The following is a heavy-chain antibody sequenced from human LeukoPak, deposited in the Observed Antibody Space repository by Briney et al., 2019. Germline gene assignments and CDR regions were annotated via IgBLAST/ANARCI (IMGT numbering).Heavy chain of an antibody. CDR2: ISAYNGNT. J-gene: IGHJ4*02. CDR3: ARFLRTYYDGSGLFDY. D-gene: IGHD3-22*01. V-gene: IGHV1-18*01. CDR1: GYTFTSYG. Sequence: GASVKVSCKASGYTFTSYGISWVRQAPGQGLEWMGWISAYNGNTNYAQKLQGRVTMTTDTSTSTAYMELRSLRSDDTAVYYCARFLRTYYDGSGLFDYWGQGTLVTVSS.